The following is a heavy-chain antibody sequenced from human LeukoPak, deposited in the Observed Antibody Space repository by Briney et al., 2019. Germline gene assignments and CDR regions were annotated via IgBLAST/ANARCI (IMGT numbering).Heavy chain of an antibody. J-gene: IGHJ5*02. CDR1: GFTFTRSA. D-gene: IGHD3-3*01. V-gene: IGHV1-58*01. CDR3: ARRTRITRNWFDP. CDR2: IVVGSGNT. Sequence: SVKVSCKASGFTFTRSAVQWVRQARGQRLEWIGWIVVGSGNTNYAQKFQERVTIIRDMSTSTAYMELSSLRSEDTAVYYCARRTRITRNWFDPWGQGTLVTVSS.